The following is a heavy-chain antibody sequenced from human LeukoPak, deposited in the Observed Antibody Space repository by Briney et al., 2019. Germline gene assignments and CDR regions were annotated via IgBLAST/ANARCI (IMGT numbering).Heavy chain of an antibody. CDR2: ISGSGGST. CDR1: GFTFSTFA. Sequence: GGSLRLSCEASGFTFSTFAMIWVRQPPGKGLEWVSAISGSGGSTYYADSVKGRFTISRDNSKNTLYLQMNSLRAEDTAVYYCAKRYYYMDVWGKGTTVTVSS. CDR3: AKRYYYMDV. V-gene: IGHV3-23*01. J-gene: IGHJ6*03.